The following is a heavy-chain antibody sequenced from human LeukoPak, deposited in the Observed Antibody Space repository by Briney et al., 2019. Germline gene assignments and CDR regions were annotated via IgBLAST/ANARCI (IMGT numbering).Heavy chain of an antibody. J-gene: IGHJ4*02. V-gene: IGHV3-48*03. CDR3: AKDLAAVPEGTFDY. CDR2: ISRSASTI. CDR1: GFTFSSFE. Sequence: GGSLRLSCAASGFTFSSFEMNWVRQAPGKGLEWISYISRSASTIYNADSVKGRFTISRDNAKNSLYLQMNSLRAEDTALYYCAKDLAAVPEGTFDYWGQGTLVTVSS. D-gene: IGHD6-13*01.